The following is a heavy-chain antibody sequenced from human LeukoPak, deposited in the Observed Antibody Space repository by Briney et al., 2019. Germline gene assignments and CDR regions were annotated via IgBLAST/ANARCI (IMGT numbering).Heavy chain of an antibody. Sequence: GAAVKVSCKGSGGTFTSYAISWVRQAHGQGLEWMGGIIAIFGTANYAQKFQGRVTITADDSTSTAYMQLSSLRSEDTAVYYCARVLENLVILHDAFDIWGQGTMVTVPS. J-gene: IGHJ3*02. V-gene: IGHV1-69*13. CDR2: IIAIFGTA. D-gene: IGHD3-9*01. CDR3: ARVLENLVILHDAFDI. CDR1: GGTFTSYA.